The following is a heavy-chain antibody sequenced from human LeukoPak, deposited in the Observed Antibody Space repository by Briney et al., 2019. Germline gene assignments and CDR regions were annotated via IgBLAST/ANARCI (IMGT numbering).Heavy chain of an antibody. CDR3: SRGHYGLDV. CDR1: GFTFSNSW. J-gene: IGHJ6*02. D-gene: IGHD3-10*01. CDR2: IIQGGSET. V-gene: IGHV3-7*01. Sequence: GGSLRLSCAASGFTFSNSWMTWVRQVPGKGLEWVAHIIQGGSETNFVDSVKGRFTISRDNAKSSLYLEMNSLRAEDTAVYYCSRGHYGLDVWGQGTTVTVSS.